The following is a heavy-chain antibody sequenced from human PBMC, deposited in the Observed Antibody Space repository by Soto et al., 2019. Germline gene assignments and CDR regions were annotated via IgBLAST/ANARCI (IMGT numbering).Heavy chain of an antibody. J-gene: IGHJ4*02. CDR3: AKDTGYDLRLHY. Sequence: EVQLLESGGDLVHPGGSLRLSCAASGFTFSNYAMSWVRQSPGKGLEWVSAIRVCGNTFYSESVKGRFTISRDNSKNTLYLQMNSLRAEDTAVYYCAKDTGYDLRLHYWGQGTLVTVSS. D-gene: IGHD5-12*01. CDR2: IRVCGNT. CDR1: GFTFSNYA. V-gene: IGHV3-23*01.